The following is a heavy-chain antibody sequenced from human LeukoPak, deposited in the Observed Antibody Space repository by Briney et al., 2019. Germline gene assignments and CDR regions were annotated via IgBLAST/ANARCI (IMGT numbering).Heavy chain of an antibody. D-gene: IGHD3-16*02. J-gene: IGHJ4*02. CDR3: ARGDDYVWGSYRLDY. Sequence: SETLSLTCAVYGGSFSGYYWSWIRQPPGKGLEWIGEINHSGSTNYNPSLKSRVTISVDTSKNQFSLKLSFVTAADTAVYYCARGDDYVWGSYRLDYWGQGTLVTVSS. V-gene: IGHV4-34*01. CDR2: INHSGST. CDR1: GGSFSGYY.